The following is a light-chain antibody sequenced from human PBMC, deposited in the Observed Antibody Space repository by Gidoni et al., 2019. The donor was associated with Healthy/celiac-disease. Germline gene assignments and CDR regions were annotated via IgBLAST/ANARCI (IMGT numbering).Light chain of an antibody. J-gene: IGKJ5*01. CDR1: QDISNY. Sequence: DIPLTQSPSSLSASVGDRVTITCQASQDISNYLIWYQQKPGKAPKLLIYDASTLETGVPSRFSGSGSGTDFTLTISSLQPEDIATYYCQQYDNLPLAFGQGTRLEIK. CDR3: QQYDNLPLA. V-gene: IGKV1-33*01. CDR2: DAS.